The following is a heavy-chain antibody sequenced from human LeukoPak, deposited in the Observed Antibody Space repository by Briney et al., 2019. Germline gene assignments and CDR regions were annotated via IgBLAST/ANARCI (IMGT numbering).Heavy chain of an antibody. CDR3: ARDQDSSSWYRDYGMDV. CDR2: ISSSEGYT. V-gene: IGHV3-11*06. Sequence: ASXFTFSDYYMSWIRQAPGKGREWGSXISSSEGYTNYADSVKGRFTISRDNAKNSLYLQMNSLRVEDTAVYYCARDQDSSSWYRDYGMDVWGKGTTVTVSS. CDR1: XFTFSDYY. D-gene: IGHD6-13*01. J-gene: IGHJ6*04.